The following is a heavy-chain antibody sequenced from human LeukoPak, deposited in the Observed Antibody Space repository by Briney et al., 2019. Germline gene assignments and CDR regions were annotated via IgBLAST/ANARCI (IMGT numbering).Heavy chain of an antibody. Sequence: GGSLRLSCAASGFTFSSYWMTWVRQAPGKGLEWVANIKLDGSEKYYVDSVKGRFTISRDNAMNSLYLQMNSLRVEDTAVYYCARGGSSGWFLYWGQGTLVTVSS. CDR3: ARGGSSGWFLY. CDR2: IKLDGSEK. D-gene: IGHD6-19*01. J-gene: IGHJ4*02. CDR1: GFTFSSYW. V-gene: IGHV3-7*01.